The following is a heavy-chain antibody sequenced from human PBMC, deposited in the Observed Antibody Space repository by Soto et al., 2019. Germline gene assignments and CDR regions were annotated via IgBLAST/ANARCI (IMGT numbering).Heavy chain of an antibody. J-gene: IGHJ4*02. V-gene: IGHV4-34*01. D-gene: IGHD2-8*02. CDR1: GGSFSVYY. Sequence: PSEPLSLTFAVYGGSFSVYYWTRTRQPPATGLEWIVEINHSGSTNYNPSLKSRVTISVDTSKNQFSLKLTSVTAADTAVYYCARDKITGIFDYWGEGTLVTVSS. CDR3: ARDKITGIFDY. CDR2: INHSGST.